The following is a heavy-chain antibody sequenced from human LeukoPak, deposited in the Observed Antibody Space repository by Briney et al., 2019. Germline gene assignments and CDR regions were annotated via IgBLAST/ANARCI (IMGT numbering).Heavy chain of an antibody. J-gene: IGHJ4*02. CDR1: GFTFSSYG. V-gene: IGHV3-33*01. D-gene: IGHD6-6*01. Sequence: GGSLRLFCAASGFTFSSYGMHWVRQAPGKGLEWVAVIWYDGSNKYYADSVKGRFTISRDNSKNTLYLQMNSLRAEDTAVYYCARGGSRQSSSSDFDYWGQGILVTVSS. CDR3: ARGGSRQSSSSDFDY. CDR2: IWYDGSNK.